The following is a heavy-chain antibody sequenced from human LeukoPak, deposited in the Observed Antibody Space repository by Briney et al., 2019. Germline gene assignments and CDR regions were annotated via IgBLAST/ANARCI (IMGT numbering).Heavy chain of an antibody. D-gene: IGHD3-22*01. J-gene: IGHJ4*02. CDR3: ARELYYYDSSGHFDY. CDR1: GGTFSSYA. Sequence: SVKVSCKASGGTFSSYAISWVRQAPGQGLEWMGRIIPIFGTANYAQKFQGRVTITTHESTSTASMELSSLRSEDTAVYYCARELYYYDSSGHFDYWGQGTLVTVSS. V-gene: IGHV1-69*05. CDR2: IIPIFGTA.